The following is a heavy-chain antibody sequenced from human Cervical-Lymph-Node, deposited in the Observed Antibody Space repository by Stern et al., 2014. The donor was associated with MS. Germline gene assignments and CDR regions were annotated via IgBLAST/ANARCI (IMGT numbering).Heavy chain of an antibody. CDR2: INPSGGST. CDR3: AREVAGHRLGMMDV. D-gene: IGHD6-19*01. V-gene: IGHV1-46*01. CDR1: GYNFTIYY. Sequence: QVQLVQSGSEVKKPGASVKVSCKASGYNFTIYYMHWVRQAPGQGLEWMGIINPSGGSTSYAQKFQGRVTMTGDTSTSTVYMELSSLRSEDTAVYYCAREVAGHRLGMMDVWGQGTTVTVSS. J-gene: IGHJ6*02.